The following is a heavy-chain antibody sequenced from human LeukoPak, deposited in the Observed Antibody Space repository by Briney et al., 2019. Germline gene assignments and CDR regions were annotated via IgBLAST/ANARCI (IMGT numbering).Heavy chain of an antibody. V-gene: IGHV4-59*01. D-gene: IGHD1-26*01. CDR1: GGSISSYY. CDR2: IYYSGST. CDR3: ASLLGVGPHMDV. Sequence: SETLSLTCTVSGGSISSYYWSWIRQPPGKGLEWIGYIYYSGSTNYNPSLKSRVTISVDTSKNQFSLKLSSVTAADTAVYYCASLLGVGPHMDVWGKGTTVTVSS. J-gene: IGHJ6*03.